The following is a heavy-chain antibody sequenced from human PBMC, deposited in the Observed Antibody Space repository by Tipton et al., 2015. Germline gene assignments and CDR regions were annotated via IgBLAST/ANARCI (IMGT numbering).Heavy chain of an antibody. V-gene: IGHV3-43*01. D-gene: IGHD6-19*01. CDR2: ITWDSGGT. Sequence: SLRLSCAASGILFGDSTMHWVRQTPGKGLEWVSLITWDSGGTYYADSVKGRFTIYRDNSKNSLYLQMNSLRTEDTALYYCAKDLGIGGWYGNYYAMDAWGQGTTVTVSS. CDR3: AKDLGIGGWYGNYYAMDA. CDR1: GILFGDST. J-gene: IGHJ6*02.